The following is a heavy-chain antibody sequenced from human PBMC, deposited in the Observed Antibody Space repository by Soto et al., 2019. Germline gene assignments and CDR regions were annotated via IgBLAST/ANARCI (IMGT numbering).Heavy chain of an antibody. V-gene: IGHV4-59*08. Sequence: QVQLQESGPGLVKPSETLSLTCTVSGGSISSFYWSWIRQPPGMGLEWIGYIYYDGSTNYNPSLKSRVTISVDTSKNKFSLKLNSVTAADTAVYYCARYQMRARGHAFVYWGQGTLVTVSS. D-gene: IGHD3-10*01. CDR2: IYYDGST. J-gene: IGHJ4*02. CDR3: ARYQMRARGHAFVY. CDR1: GGSISSFY.